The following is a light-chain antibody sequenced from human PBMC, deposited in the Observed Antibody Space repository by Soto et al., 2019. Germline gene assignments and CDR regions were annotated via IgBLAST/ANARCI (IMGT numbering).Light chain of an antibody. V-gene: IGLV2-18*02. Sequence: QSVLTQPPSVSGSPGQSVTISCTGASSDFGTYNRVSWYQQPPGTAPKLILYEVSNRPSGVPDRFSGSKSGNMASLTISGLQAEDEGDYYCSSYAGNSVLFGGGTKLTVL. CDR2: EVS. CDR1: SSDFGTYNR. J-gene: IGLJ2*01. CDR3: SSYAGNSVL.